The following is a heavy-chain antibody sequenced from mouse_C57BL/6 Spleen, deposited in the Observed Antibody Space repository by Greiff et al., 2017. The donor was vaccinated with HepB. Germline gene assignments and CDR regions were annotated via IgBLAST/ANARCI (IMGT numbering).Heavy chain of an antibody. V-gene: IGHV1-69*01. CDR3: ARSYYYGSSYSYVDY. D-gene: IGHD1-1*01. Sequence: QVQLQQPGAELVMPGASVKLSCKASGYTFTSYWMHWVKQRPGQGLEWIGEIDPSDSYTNYNQKFKGKSTLTVDKSSSTAYMQLSSMTSEDSAVYYCARSYYYGSSYSYVDYWGQGTTLTVSS. CDR1: GYTFTSYW. J-gene: IGHJ2*01. CDR2: IDPSDSYT.